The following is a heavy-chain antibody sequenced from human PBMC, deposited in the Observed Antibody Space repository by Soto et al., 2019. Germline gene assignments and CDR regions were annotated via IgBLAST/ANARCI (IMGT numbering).Heavy chain of an antibody. CDR3: ARDLVRGVSDY. CDR1: GFTFSSYW. J-gene: IGHJ4*02. Sequence: EVQLVESGGGLVQPGGSLRLSCAASGFTFSSYWMTWVRQAPGKGLEWVANIKQDGSEKYYVDSVKGRFTISRDNAKNPLYLQMNSLRAEDTAVYYCARDLVRGVSDYWGQETLVTVSS. D-gene: IGHD3-10*01. V-gene: IGHV3-7*04. CDR2: IKQDGSEK.